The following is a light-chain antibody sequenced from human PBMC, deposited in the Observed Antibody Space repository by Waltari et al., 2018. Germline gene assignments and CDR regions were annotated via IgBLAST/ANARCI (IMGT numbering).Light chain of an antibody. V-gene: IGKV1-39*01. CDR1: KSISEY. J-gene: IGKJ4*01. CDR3: QQSYT. CDR2: GAS. Sequence: DIQMTQSPSSLSASVGEKVTITCRASKSISEYLNWYQQKPGKAPKPTTYGASSLQRGAPSRXSGSGSGTXXTXSITSLQPEDSATYYCQQSYTFGGGTKVEIK.